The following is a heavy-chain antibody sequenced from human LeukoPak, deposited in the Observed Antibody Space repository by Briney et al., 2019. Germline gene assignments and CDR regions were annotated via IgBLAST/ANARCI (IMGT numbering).Heavy chain of an antibody. CDR1: GFTVSSNY. CDR3: AKDYVVGSIDY. V-gene: IGHV3-53*01. Sequence: GGSLRLSCAASGFTVSSNYMSWVRQAPGKGLEWVSVIYSGGSTYYADSVRGRFTISRDNSKNTLFLQMNSLRAEDSAVYYCAKDYVVGSIDYWGQGTLVTVSS. J-gene: IGHJ4*02. CDR2: IYSGGST. D-gene: IGHD2-21*01.